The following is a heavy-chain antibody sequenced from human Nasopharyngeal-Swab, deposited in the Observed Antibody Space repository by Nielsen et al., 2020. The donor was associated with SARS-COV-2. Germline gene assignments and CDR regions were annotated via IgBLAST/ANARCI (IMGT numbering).Heavy chain of an antibody. Sequence: VRQATGKGLEWVAVISYDGSNKYYADSVKGRFTISRDNSKNTLYLQMNSLKAGDTAVYYCAKAFAPTAVAGTATLGYWGQGTLVTVSS. J-gene: IGHJ4*02. V-gene: IGHV3-30*18. D-gene: IGHD6-19*01. CDR3: AKAFAPTAVAGTATLGY. CDR2: ISYDGSNK.